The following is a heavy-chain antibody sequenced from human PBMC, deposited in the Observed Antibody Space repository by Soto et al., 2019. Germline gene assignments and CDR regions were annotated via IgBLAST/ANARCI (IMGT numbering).Heavy chain of an antibody. D-gene: IGHD3-3*01. CDR3: AKDGEFWSGYFKYYFDY. V-gene: IGHV3-23*01. CDR2: ISGSGGST. Sequence: GGSLRLSCAASGFTFSSYAMSWVRQAPGKGLEWVSAISGSGGSTYYADSVKGRFTISRDNSKNTLYLQMNSLRAEDTAVYYCAKDGEFWSGYFKYYFDYWGQGTLVTVSS. J-gene: IGHJ4*02. CDR1: GFTFSSYA.